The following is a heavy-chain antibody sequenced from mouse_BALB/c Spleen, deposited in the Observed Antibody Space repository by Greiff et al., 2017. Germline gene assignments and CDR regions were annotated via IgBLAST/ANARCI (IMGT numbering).Heavy chain of an antibody. CDR3: ARLRLLDY. CDR2: INPSTGYT. J-gene: IGHJ2*01. Sequence: VQLQQSGAELAKPGASVKMSCKASGYTFTSYWMHWVKQRPGQGLEWIGYINPSTGYTEYNQKFKDKATLTADKSSSTAYMQLSSLTSEDSAVYYCARLRLLDYWGQGTTLTVSS. CDR1: GYTFTSYW. V-gene: IGHV1-7*01. D-gene: IGHD1-2*01.